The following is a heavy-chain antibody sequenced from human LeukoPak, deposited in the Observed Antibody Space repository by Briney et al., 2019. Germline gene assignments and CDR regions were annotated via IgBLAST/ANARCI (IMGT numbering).Heavy chain of an antibody. D-gene: IGHD3-22*01. CDR1: GGSFSGYY. J-gene: IGHJ3*01. Sequence: SETLSLTCAVFGGSFSGYYWSWIRQPPGKGLEWIGEMNLSGSTNYNSSLKSRVTISVDTSKNQFSLKLSSVTAADTAVYYCARANYYDSSGYSRGAFDLWGQGTMVTVSS. CDR3: ARANYYDSSGYSRGAFDL. V-gene: IGHV4-34*01. CDR2: MNLSGST.